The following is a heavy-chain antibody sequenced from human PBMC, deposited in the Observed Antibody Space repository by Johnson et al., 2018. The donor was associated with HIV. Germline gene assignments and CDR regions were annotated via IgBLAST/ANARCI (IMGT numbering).Heavy chain of an antibody. V-gene: IGHV3-7*05. CDR3: AKDEQWLNDAFDI. D-gene: IGHD6-19*01. CDR1: GFTFSSYG. J-gene: IGHJ3*02. CDR2: IKQDGSEK. Sequence: EKLVESGGGVVQPGRSLRLSCAASGFTFSSYGMSWVRQAPGKGLEWVANIKQDGSEKYYVDSVKGRFIISRDNAKNSLYLQRNSLRAEDTAVYYCAKDEQWLNDAFDIWGQGTMVTVSS.